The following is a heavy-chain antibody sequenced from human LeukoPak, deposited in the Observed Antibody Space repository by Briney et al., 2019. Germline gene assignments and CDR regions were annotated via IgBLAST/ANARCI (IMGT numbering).Heavy chain of an antibody. V-gene: IGHV4-39*01. CDR2: IYYSGST. CDR3: ASGRRPYYFDY. J-gene: IGHJ4*02. Sequence: SETLSLTCTVFGDSIGSSSYYWGWIRQPPGKGLEWIGSIYYSGSTNYNPSLKSRVTMSVGTSKSQFSLKLSSVTAADTAVYYCASGRRPYYFDYWGQGTLVTVSS. CDR1: GDSIGSSSYY.